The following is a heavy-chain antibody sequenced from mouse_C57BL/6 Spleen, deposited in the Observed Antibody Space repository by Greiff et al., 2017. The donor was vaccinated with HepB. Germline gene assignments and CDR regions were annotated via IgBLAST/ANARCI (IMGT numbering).Heavy chain of an antibody. J-gene: IGHJ2*01. CDR2: ISSGSSTI. Sequence: EVKLEESGGGLVKPGGSLKLSCAASGFTFSDYGMHWVRQAPEKGLEWVAYISSGSSTIYYADTVKGRFTISRDNAKNTLFLQMTSLRSEDTAMYYCAREDYYGSRHFDYWGQGTTLTVSS. D-gene: IGHD1-1*01. V-gene: IGHV5-17*01. CDR1: GFTFSDYG. CDR3: AREDYYGSRHFDY.